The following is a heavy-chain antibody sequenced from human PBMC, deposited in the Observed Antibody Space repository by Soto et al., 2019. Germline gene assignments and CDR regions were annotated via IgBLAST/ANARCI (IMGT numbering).Heavy chain of an antibody. Sequence: SETLSLTCTVSGGSISSYYWSWIRQPPGKGLEWIGYIYYSGSTNYNPSLKSRVTISVETSKNQFSLKLSSVTAADTAVYYCARAIAVAGTFIDYWGQGTLVTVSS. D-gene: IGHD6-19*01. J-gene: IGHJ4*02. V-gene: IGHV4-59*01. CDR2: IYYSGST. CDR3: ARAIAVAGTFIDY. CDR1: GGSISSYY.